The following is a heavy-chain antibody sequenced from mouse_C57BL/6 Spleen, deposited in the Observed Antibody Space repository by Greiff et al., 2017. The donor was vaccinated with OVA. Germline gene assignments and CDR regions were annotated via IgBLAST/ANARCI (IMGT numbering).Heavy chain of an antibody. V-gene: IGHV3-6*01. Sequence: ESGPGLVKPSQSLSLTCSVPGYSITSGYYWNWIRQFPGNKLEWMGYISYDGSNNYNPSLKNRISITRDTSKNQFFLKLNSVTTEDTATYYCARDGNYAMDYWGQGTSVTVSS. J-gene: IGHJ4*01. CDR3: ARDGNYAMDY. D-gene: IGHD1-1*02. CDR2: ISYDGSN. CDR1: GYSITSGYY.